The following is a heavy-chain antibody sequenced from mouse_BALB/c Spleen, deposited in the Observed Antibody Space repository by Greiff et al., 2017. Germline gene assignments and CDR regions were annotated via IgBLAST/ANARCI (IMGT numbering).Heavy chain of an antibody. CDR1: GFTFSSYA. D-gene: IGHD2-10*02. V-gene: IGHV5-9-3*01. J-gene: IGHJ2*01. Sequence: EVQGVESGGGLVKPGGSLKLSCAASGFTFSSYAMSWVRQTPEKRLEWVATISSGGSYTYYPDSVKGRFTISRDNAKNTLYLQMSSLRSEDTAMYYCARQYGGFDYWGQGTTLTVSS. CDR3: ARQYGGFDY. CDR2: ISSGGSYT.